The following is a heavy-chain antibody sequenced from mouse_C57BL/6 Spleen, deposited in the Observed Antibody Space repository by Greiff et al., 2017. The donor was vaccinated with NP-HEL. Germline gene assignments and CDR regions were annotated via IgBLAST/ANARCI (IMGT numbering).Heavy chain of an antibody. CDR3: ARKPSRYDYDGAWFAY. CDR2: ISSGSSTI. Sequence: EVQVVESGGGLVKPGGSLKLSCAASGFTFSDYGMHWVRQAPEKGLEWVAYISSGSSTIYYADTVKGRFTISRDNAKNTLFLQMTSLRSEDTAMYYCARKPSRYDYDGAWFAYWGQGTLVTVSA. D-gene: IGHD2-4*01. V-gene: IGHV5-17*01. J-gene: IGHJ3*01. CDR1: GFTFSDYG.